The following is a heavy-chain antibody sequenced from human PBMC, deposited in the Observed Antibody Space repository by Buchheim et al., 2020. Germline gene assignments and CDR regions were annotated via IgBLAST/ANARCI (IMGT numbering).Heavy chain of an antibody. CDR2: ISYDGSNK. CDR3: ANSHGSSQDIDY. Sequence: QVQLVESGGGVVQPGRSLRLSCAASGFTFSSYGMHWVRQAPGKGLEWVAVISYDGSNKYYADSVKGRFTISRDNSTNTLYLQMNSLRAEDTAVYYCANSHGSSQDIDYWGQGTL. D-gene: IGHD6-6*01. V-gene: IGHV3-30*18. J-gene: IGHJ4*02. CDR1: GFTFSSYG.